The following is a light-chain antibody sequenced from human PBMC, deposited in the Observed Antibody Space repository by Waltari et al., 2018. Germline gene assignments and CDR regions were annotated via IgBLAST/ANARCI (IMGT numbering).Light chain of an antibody. V-gene: IGLV2-23*02. CDR3: CSYAGSPTFVI. Sequence: QSALTQPASVSGSPGQSITLSCTGTSSDVGSYNLVSWYQQRPGKAPRLMIYEVNKRPSGVSRRFPGSKSGNTAYLTISGLQAEDEADYYCCSYAGSPTFVIFGGGSKLTVL. J-gene: IGLJ2*01. CDR1: SSDVGSYNL. CDR2: EVN.